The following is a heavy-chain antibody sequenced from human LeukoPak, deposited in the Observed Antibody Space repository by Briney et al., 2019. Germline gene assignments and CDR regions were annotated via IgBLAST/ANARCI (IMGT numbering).Heavy chain of an antibody. J-gene: IGHJ3*02. CDR2: ISSSGSTI. CDR1: GFTFNSYE. V-gene: IGHV3-48*03. CDR3: ARGTYAFDI. Sequence: GGTLRLSCAASGFTFNSYEKNWVRKAPPPGLEWVSYISSSGSTIYYEDSVKGRFTISRANAKNSMYLQMNSLRAEDTAVYDCARGTYAFDIWGQGTMVTVSS.